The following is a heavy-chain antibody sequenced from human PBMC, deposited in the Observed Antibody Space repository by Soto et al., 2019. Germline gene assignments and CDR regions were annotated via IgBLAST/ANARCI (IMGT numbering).Heavy chain of an antibody. V-gene: IGHV4-59*13. J-gene: IGHJ3*02. Sequence: SETLSRTCTVSGGSISSSYWSWIRQPPGKGLEWISYIYYSGTTNYNPSLESRVTTSIDTSKNQFSLRLTSVTSADTAVYYCARSVVHQWMANDASYXWGQGTLVTVS. CDR1: GGSISSSY. D-gene: IGHD6-19*01. CDR3: ARSVVHQWMANDASYX. CDR2: IYYSGTT.